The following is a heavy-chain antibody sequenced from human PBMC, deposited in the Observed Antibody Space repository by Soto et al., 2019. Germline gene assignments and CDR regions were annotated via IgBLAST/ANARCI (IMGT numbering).Heavy chain of an antibody. CDR2: IYYSGST. V-gene: IGHV4-31*03. Sequence: QVQLQESGPGLVKPSQTLSLTCTVSGGSISSGGYYWSWIRQHPGKGLEWIGYIYYSGSTYYNPSLKSRVTISVDTSKNQFSLKLSSVTAADTAVYYCARGSTTDYYGSVSYYSFADYWGQGTLVTVSS. CDR1: GGSISSGGYY. CDR3: ARGSTTDYYGSVSYYSFADY. J-gene: IGHJ4*02. D-gene: IGHD3-10*01.